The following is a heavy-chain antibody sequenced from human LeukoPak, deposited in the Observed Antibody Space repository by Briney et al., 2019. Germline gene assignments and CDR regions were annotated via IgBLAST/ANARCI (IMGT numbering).Heavy chain of an antibody. D-gene: IGHD3-10*01. Sequence: GGSLRLSCAASGFTFSYYSMNWVRQAPGKGLEWVSSISDSSTYIFYADSVKGRLTISRDDAKNSLSLEMNSLRVEDTAVYYCARVVASGSGTYDFDYWGQGALVTVSS. J-gene: IGHJ4*02. V-gene: IGHV3-21*01. CDR3: ARVVASGSGTYDFDY. CDR1: GFTFSYYS. CDR2: ISDSSTYI.